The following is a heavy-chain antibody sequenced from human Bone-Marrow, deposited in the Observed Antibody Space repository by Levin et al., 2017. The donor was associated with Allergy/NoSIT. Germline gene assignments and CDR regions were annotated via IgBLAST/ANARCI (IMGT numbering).Heavy chain of an antibody. J-gene: IGHJ4*02. V-gene: IGHV1-69*13. D-gene: IGHD3-22*01. Sequence: SVKVSCKASGGTFSSYAISWVRQAPGQGLEWMGGIIPIFGTANYAQKFQGRVTITADESTSTAYMELSSLRSEDTAVYYCASGHYDSSGYDVPLVDWGQGTLVTVSS. CDR1: GGTFSSYA. CDR2: IIPIFGTA. CDR3: ASGHYDSSGYDVPLVD.